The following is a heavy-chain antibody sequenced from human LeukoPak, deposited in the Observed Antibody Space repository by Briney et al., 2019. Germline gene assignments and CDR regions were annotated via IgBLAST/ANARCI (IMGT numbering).Heavy chain of an antibody. J-gene: IGHJ5*02. Sequence: SVKVSCKASGYTVTAYYIHWVRQAPGQGLEWMGGIIPIFGTANYAQKFQGRVTITADESTSTAYMELSSLRSEDTAVYYCARRGILVVINNWFDPWGPGTLVTVSS. CDR3: ARRGILVVINNWFDP. CDR2: IIPIFGTA. D-gene: IGHD3-22*01. CDR1: GYTVTAYY. V-gene: IGHV1-69*13.